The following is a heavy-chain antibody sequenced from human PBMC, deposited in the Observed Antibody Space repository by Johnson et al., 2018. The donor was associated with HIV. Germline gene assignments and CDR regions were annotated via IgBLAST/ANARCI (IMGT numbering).Heavy chain of an antibody. D-gene: IGHD1-26*01. CDR3: ARDGAIAGAATEALDL. V-gene: IGHV3-9*01. CDR1: GFTFDDYG. Sequence: VQLVESGGGLVQPGRSLRLSCAASGFTFDDYGMHWVRQAPGKGLEWVSGINWNSGSIGYADSVKGRFTISRDNAKNSLYLQMNSLRAEDTALFYCARDGAIAGAATEALDLWGQGTMVIVSS. J-gene: IGHJ3*01. CDR2: INWNSGSI.